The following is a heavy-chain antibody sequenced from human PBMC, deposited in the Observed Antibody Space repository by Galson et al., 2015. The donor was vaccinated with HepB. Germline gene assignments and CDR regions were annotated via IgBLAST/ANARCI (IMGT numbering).Heavy chain of an antibody. D-gene: IGHD5-12*01. J-gene: IGHJ5*02. CDR3: AHRGLRFAMSCFDP. CDR1: GFSLSTSGMG. V-gene: IGHV2-5*02. Sequence: PALVKPTQTLTLTCTFSGFSLSTSGMGVGWIRQSPGKALEWLALIYWDDDKRYSPSLKSRLTITKDTSKNQVVLTMTNMDPVDTATYYCAHRGLRFAMSCFDPRGQGILVTVSS. CDR2: IYWDDDK.